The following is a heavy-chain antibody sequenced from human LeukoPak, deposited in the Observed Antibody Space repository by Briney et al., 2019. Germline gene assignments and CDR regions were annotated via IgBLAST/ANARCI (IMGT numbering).Heavy chain of an antibody. CDR1: GFNFSRYG. Sequence: GGSLRLSCAASGFNFSRYGMHWVRQAPGKGLEWVAIISYDGSNKYYADSVKGRFTISRDNSKNTLYLQMNSLRAEDTAVYYCARDMNNDGRYSTGWGAFDIWGQGTMVTVSS. D-gene: IGHD6-25*01. V-gene: IGHV3-30*03. CDR3: ARDMNNDGRYSTGWGAFDI. J-gene: IGHJ3*02. CDR2: ISYDGSNK.